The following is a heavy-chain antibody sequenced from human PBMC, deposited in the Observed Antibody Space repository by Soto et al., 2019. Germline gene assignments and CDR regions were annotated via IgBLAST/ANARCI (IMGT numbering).Heavy chain of an antibody. CDR1: GTSISSYY. V-gene: IGHV4-59*01. CDR2: IHYSGTT. CDR3: ARDPGHYGPLDY. J-gene: IGHJ4*02. D-gene: IGHD4-17*01. Sequence: SETLSLTCTVSGTSISSYYWSWIRQPPGKGLEWIANIHYSGTTNYNPSLASRVTLSVDTSKNQFSLKMTSVTAADRAMYFCARDPGHYGPLDYWGQGTLVTVSS.